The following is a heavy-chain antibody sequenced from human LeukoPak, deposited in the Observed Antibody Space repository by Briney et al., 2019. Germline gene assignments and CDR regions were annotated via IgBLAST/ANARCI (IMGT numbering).Heavy chain of an antibody. V-gene: IGHV4-34*01. CDR2: INHSGST. J-gene: IGHJ6*03. CDR1: GGSFSGYY. Sequence: SETLSLTCAVYGGSFSGYYWSWIRQPPGKGLEWIGEINHSGSTNYNPSLKSRVTISVDTSKNQFSLKLSSVTAADTAVYYCARLDDPQYYYYMDVWGKGTTVTISS. CDR3: ARLDDPQYYYYMDV.